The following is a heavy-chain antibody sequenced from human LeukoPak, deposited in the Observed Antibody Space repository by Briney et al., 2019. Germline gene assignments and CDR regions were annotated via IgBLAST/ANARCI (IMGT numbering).Heavy chain of an antibody. Sequence: SETLSLTCTVSGGSISSGSYYWGWIRQPPGKGLEWIGSIYDSGSTYYKPSLKSRVTISLDTSKNQFSLKLSSVTAADTAVYYCARAYSPPQWSPFDYWGQGTLVTVSS. CDR2: IYDSGST. CDR1: GGSISSGSYY. V-gene: IGHV4-39*07. J-gene: IGHJ4*02. CDR3: ARAYSPPQWSPFDY. D-gene: IGHD6-13*01.